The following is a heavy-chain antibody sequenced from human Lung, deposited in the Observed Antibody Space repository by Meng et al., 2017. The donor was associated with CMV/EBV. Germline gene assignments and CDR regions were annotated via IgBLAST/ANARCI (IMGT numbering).Heavy chain of an antibody. J-gene: IGHJ4*02. Sequence: KAYGYTFTGYYIHWVRQAPGKGLEWMGWINPNSGGTNYAQKFQDKVTMTRDTSISTAYMVLTRLRSDDTAVYYCARRHSATWYSFAYWGQGTLVTVSS. CDR3: ARRHSATWYSFAY. D-gene: IGHD6-13*01. V-gene: IGHV1-2*02. CDR1: GYTFTGYY. CDR2: INPNSGGT.